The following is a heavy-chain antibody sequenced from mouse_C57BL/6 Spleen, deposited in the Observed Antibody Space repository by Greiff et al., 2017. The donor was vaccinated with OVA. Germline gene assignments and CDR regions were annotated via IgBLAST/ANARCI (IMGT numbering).Heavy chain of an antibody. V-gene: IGHV1-72*01. J-gene: IGHJ3*01. Sequence: QVQLQQPGAELVKPGASVKLSCKASDYTFTSYWMHWVKQRPGRGLEWIGRIDPNSGGTKYNEKFKSKATLTADKPSSTAYMQLSSLTSEDSAVYYGARSGESNCDEGYWFAYWGQGTPVTVSA. CDR2: IDPNSGGT. D-gene: IGHD4-1*01. CDR3: ARSGESNCDEGYWFAY. CDR1: DYTFTSYW.